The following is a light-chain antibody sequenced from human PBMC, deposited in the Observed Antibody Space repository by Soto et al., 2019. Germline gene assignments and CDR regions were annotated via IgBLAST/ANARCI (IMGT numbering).Light chain of an antibody. CDR1: SSNIGSNT. CDR2: SNN. Sequence: QSVLTQPPSASGTPGQRVTISCSGSSSNIGSNTVNWYQQLPGTAPKLLIYSNNQRPSGVPDRSSGSKSGASASLAISGLQSEDEVGYYCAAWEESLNGHVVFGGGSKRPVL. CDR3: AAWEESLNGHVV. J-gene: IGLJ2*01. V-gene: IGLV1-44*01.